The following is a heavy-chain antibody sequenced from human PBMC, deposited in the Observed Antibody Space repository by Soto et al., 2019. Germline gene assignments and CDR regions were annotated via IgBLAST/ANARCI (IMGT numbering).Heavy chain of an antibody. CDR2: IKSKTDGGTT. Sequence: GGSLRLSCAASGFTFSNAWMSWVRQAPGKGLEWVGRIKSKTDGGTTDYAAPVKGRFTISRDDSKNTLYLQMNSLKTEDTAGYYCTTAGRSYYYDSSGYYGFDYWGQGTLVTVSS. CDR1: GFTFSNAW. D-gene: IGHD3-22*01. J-gene: IGHJ4*02. V-gene: IGHV3-15*01. CDR3: TTAGRSYYYDSSGYYGFDY.